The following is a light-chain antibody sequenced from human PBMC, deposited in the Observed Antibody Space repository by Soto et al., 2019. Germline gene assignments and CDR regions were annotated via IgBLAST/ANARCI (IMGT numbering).Light chain of an antibody. CDR3: QQRSNWPLT. J-gene: IGKJ4*01. Sequence: EIVLTQSPGTLSLSPGERATLSCRASQSVSSNHLAWYQQKPGQAPRLLIYGASTRASGIPDRFSGSGSGTGFTLTISSLEPEDFAVYYCQQRSNWPLTFGGGTKVDIK. V-gene: IGKV3D-20*02. CDR2: GAS. CDR1: QSVSSNH.